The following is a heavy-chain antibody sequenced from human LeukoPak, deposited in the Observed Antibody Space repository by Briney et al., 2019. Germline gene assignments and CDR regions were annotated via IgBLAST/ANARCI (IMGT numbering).Heavy chain of an antibody. V-gene: IGHV3-30*04. Sequence: GGSLRLSCAASGFTFSSYAMHWVRQAPGKGLEWVAVISYDGSNKYYADSVKGRFTISRDNSKNSLCLHMSSLRADDTALYFCARDPRGSEDSHFDSWGQGTLVIVSS. CDR1: GFTFSSYA. J-gene: IGHJ4*02. D-gene: IGHD3-10*01. CDR2: ISYDGSNK. CDR3: ARDPRGSEDSHFDS.